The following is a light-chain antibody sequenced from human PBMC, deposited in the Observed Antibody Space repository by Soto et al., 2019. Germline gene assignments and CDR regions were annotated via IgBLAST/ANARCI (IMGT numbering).Light chain of an antibody. CDR1: QSVSSTY. J-gene: IGKJ1*01. CDR3: QQFNTSPWT. V-gene: IGKV3-20*01. Sequence: EIVLTQSPGTLSLSPGERATLSCRASQSVSSTYLAWYQQKPGQAPRLLIYGASNRATGVPDRFSGSGSGTDFTLTISRLEPEDFAVYYGQQFNTSPWTFGQGTEVEIK. CDR2: GAS.